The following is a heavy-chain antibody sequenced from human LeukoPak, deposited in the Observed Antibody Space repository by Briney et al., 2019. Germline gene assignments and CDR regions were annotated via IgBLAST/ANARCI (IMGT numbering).Heavy chain of an antibody. CDR1: GFTFSSYE. Sequence: PGGSLRLSFAASGFTFSSYEMNWVRQAPGKGLEWVSYISSSGSTIYYADSVKGRFTISRDNAKNSLYLQMNSLRAEDTAVYYCARENEVLRYFDAFDYWGQGTLVTVSS. J-gene: IGHJ4*02. CDR2: ISSSGSTI. CDR3: ARENEVLRYFDAFDY. D-gene: IGHD3-9*01. V-gene: IGHV3-48*03.